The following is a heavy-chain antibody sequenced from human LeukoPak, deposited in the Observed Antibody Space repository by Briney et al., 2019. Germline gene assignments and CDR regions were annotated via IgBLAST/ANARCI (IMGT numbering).Heavy chain of an antibody. CDR3: ARDSFYWKQQPRDFDY. J-gene: IGHJ4*02. Sequence: GGSLRLSCAASGFTFSSYSMNWVRQAPGKGLEWVSYISSSSSTIYYADSVKGRFTISRDNAKNSLYLQMNSLRAEDTAVYYCARDSFYWKQQPRDFDYWGQGTLVTVSS. V-gene: IGHV3-48*01. CDR2: ISSSSSTI. CDR1: GFTFSSYS. D-gene: IGHD6-13*01.